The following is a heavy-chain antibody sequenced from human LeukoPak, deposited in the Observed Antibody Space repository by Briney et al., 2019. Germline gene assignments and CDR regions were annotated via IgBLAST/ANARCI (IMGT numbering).Heavy chain of an antibody. Sequence: SETPSLTCTVSGGSISSYYWSWIRQPPGKGLEWIGYIYYSGSTNYNPSLKSRVTISVDTSKNQFSLKLSSVTAADTAVYYCARHFDVAVAGILGFDYWGQGTLVTVSS. J-gene: IGHJ4*02. CDR3: ARHFDVAVAGILGFDY. CDR2: IYYSGST. CDR1: GGSISSYY. V-gene: IGHV4-59*08. D-gene: IGHD6-19*01.